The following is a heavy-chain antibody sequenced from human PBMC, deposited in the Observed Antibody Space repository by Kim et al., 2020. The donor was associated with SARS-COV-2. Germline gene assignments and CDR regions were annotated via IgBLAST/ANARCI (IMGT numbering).Heavy chain of an antibody. D-gene: IGHD6-19*01. V-gene: IGHV4-59*01. CDR1: GGSISSYY. J-gene: IGHJ6*02. CDR3: ARGGVWLVRGVGYYYYGMDV. CDR2: IYYSGST. Sequence: SETLSLTCTVSGGSISSYYWSWIRQPPGKGLEWIGYIYYSGSTNYNPSLKSRVTISVDTSKNQFSLKLSSVTAADTAVYYCARGGVWLVRGVGYYYYGMDVWGQGTTVTVSS.